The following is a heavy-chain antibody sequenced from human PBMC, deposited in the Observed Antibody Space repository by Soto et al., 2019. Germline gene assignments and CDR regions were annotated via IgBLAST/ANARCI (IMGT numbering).Heavy chain of an antibody. Sequence: SETLSLTCAVHGVSFSGYIWTWIRQTPGKGLQWFGQINHSGSSIYNPSLKNRVTISTMSNNKFSLELSSVTAADTAVYYCTRGLFSGSSYSGSWYYFDSWGQGTMVTVSS. CDR1: GVSFSGYI. CDR3: TRGLFSGSSYSGSWYYFDS. CDR2: INHSGSS. D-gene: IGHD1-26*01. V-gene: IGHV4-34*01. J-gene: IGHJ4*02.